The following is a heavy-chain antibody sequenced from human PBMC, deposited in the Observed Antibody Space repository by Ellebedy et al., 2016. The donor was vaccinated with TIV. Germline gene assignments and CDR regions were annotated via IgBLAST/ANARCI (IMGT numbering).Heavy chain of an antibody. J-gene: IGHJ4*02. Sequence: GGSLRLSCAASGFTFSSYGMHWVRQAPGKGLEWVAVIWYDGSNKYYADSVKGRFTISRDNSKNTLYLQMNSLRAEDTAVYYCAREWGKLGISPYYFDYWGQGTLVTVSS. D-gene: IGHD7-27*01. CDR2: IWYDGSNK. CDR3: AREWGKLGISPYYFDY. CDR1: GFTFSSYG. V-gene: IGHV3-33*01.